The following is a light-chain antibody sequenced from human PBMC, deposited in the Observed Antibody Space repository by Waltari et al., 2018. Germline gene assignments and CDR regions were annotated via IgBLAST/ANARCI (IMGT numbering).Light chain of an antibody. Sequence: DTLMTQSPSNLSASVGDRVTITCRASQSISVWLAWYQQKPGKAPKLLISKASTLESGVPSRFSGSGSGTDFTLTISSMQPDDFATYYCQFYNSYSITFGQGTRLEIK. J-gene: IGKJ5*01. CDR2: KAS. CDR3: QFYNSYSIT. CDR1: QSISVW. V-gene: IGKV1-5*03.